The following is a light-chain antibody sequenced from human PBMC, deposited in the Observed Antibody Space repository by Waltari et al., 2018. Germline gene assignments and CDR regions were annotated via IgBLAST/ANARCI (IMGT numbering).Light chain of an antibody. Sequence: AIRMTQSPSSFSASKGERVTITCRANQNIGSYLAWYQQKPGKAPKLLISSSSTLQSGVPSRFSGSGSGTDFTLTISCLQSEDCATYYCQQYYTYPRTFGQGTFVEV. CDR3: QQYYTYPRT. J-gene: IGKJ1*01. CDR2: SSS. V-gene: IGKV1-8*01. CDR1: QNIGSY.